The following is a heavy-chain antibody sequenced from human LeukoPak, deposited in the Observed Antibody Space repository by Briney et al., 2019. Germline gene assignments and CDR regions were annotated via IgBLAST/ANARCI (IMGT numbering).Heavy chain of an antibody. D-gene: IGHD1-26*01. CDR2: IDVSGGNT. V-gene: IGHV3-23*01. Sequence: GGSLRLSCVAPGFTFSSCAMSWVRQAPGKGLEWVSAIDVSGGNTYYADSVKGRFTFSRDNFKNTLHLQMNSLRAEDTAVYYCAKADTGGNYFDHWGQGTLVTVSS. J-gene: IGHJ4*02. CDR1: GFTFSSCA. CDR3: AKADTGGNYFDH.